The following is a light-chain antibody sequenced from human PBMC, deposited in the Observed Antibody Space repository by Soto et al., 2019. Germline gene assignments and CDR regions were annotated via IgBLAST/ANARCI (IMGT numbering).Light chain of an antibody. CDR1: KLGHKY. CDR3: QTWGSSIVV. V-gene: IGLV3-1*01. Sequence: SYELTQPPSVSVSPGQTASITCSGDKLGHKYVSWYQQKPGQSPILVIYQDSKRPSGIPERVSGSTSGSTATLTISETPAMDEDDYYCQTWGSSIVVFGGGTKLTVL. CDR2: QDS. J-gene: IGLJ2*01.